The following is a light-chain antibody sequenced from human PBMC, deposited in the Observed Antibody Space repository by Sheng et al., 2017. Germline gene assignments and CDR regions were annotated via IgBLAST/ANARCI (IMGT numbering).Light chain of an antibody. Sequence: EIVLTQSPATLSLSPGERATLSCRASQSVTNYLAWYQQKPGQAPRLLIYDASNRATGIPARFSGSGSGTDFTLTISSLEPEDFAVYYCQQRSNWPPFTFGPGTKVDIK. J-gene: IGKJ3*01. CDR3: QQRSNWPPFT. V-gene: IGKV3-11*01. CDR2: DAS. CDR1: QSVTNY.